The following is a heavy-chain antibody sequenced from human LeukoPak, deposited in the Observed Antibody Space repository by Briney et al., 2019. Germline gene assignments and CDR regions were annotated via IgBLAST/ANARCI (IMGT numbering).Heavy chain of an antibody. CDR2: INPNSGGT. CDR1: GFTFTGYY. Sequence: GASVKVSCKASGFTFTGYYMHWVRQAPGQGLEWMGWINPNSGGTNYAQKFQGRVTMTRDTSVSTAYMELRRLRSDDTAVYYCARTTMEWDGFTDYFDYWGQGTLVTVSS. V-gene: IGHV1-2*02. J-gene: IGHJ4*02. CDR3: ARTTMEWDGFTDYFDY. D-gene: IGHD3-3*01.